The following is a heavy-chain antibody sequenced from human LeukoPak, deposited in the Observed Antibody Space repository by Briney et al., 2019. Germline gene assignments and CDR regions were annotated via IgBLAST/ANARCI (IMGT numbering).Heavy chain of an antibody. J-gene: IGHJ4*02. CDR2: ISAYNGNT. Sequence: ASVKVSCKASGCTFTSYGISWVRQAPGQGLEWMGWISAYNGNTNYAQKLQGRVTMTTDTSTSTAYMELRSLRSDDTAVYYCARDLGLVVPAAISDYWGQGTLVTVSS. CDR3: ARDLGLVVPAAISDY. V-gene: IGHV1-18*04. CDR1: GCTFTSYG. D-gene: IGHD2-2*01.